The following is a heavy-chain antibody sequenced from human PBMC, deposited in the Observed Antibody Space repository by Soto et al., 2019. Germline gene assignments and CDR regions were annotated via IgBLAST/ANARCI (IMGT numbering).Heavy chain of an antibody. Sequence: GGSLRLSCAASGFTFSDYGMHWVRQAPGKGLEWVSAISGSGGSTYYADSVKGRFTISRDNSKNTLYLQMNSLRAEDTAVYYCANEVAVAGAFDYWGQGTLVTVSS. CDR2: ISGSGGST. CDR3: ANEVAVAGAFDY. D-gene: IGHD6-19*01. J-gene: IGHJ4*02. V-gene: IGHV3-23*01. CDR1: GFTFSDYG.